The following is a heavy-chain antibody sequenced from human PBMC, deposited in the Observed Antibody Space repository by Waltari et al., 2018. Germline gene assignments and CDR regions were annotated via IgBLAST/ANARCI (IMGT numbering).Heavy chain of an antibody. CDR1: GDSISSKYW. V-gene: IGHV4-4*02. CDR3: AADRGVGLYFDY. D-gene: IGHD2-8*02. CDR2: IYHSGKT. J-gene: IGHJ4*02. Sequence: GLVKPSGTLSLTCAVSGDSISSKYWWSWVRQSPGKGLEWFGEIYHSGKTYYNPSLKSRVTISVDKSKNQFSLNLSSVTAADTAVYYCAADRGVGLYFDYWGQGTLVTVSS.